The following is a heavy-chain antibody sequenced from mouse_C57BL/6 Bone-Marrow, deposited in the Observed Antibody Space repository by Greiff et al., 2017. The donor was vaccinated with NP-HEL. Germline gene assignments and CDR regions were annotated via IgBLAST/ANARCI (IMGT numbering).Heavy chain of an antibody. CDR2: ISGGGGNT. J-gene: IGHJ4*01. CDR3: ARTAQATYAMDY. V-gene: IGHV5-9*01. CDR1: GFTFSSYT. Sequence: DVQLVESGGGLVKPGGSLKLSCAASGFTFSSYTMSWVRQTPEKRLEWVATISGGGGNTYYPDSVKGRFTISRDNAKNTLYLQMSSLRSEDTALYYCARTAQATYAMDYWGQGTSVTVSS. D-gene: IGHD3-2*02.